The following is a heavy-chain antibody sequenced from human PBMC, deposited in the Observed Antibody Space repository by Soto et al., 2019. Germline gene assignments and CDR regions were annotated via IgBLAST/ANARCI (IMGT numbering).Heavy chain of an antibody. Sequence: QVQLVQSGAEVKKPGSSVKVSCKASGGTFSSYAISWVRQAPGQGLEWMGGIIPIFGTANYAQKFQGRVTITADESTSTAYMELSSLRSEDTAVYYCARDRRPHRITMVRGVIRESPHEYYFDYWGQGTLVTVSS. D-gene: IGHD3-10*01. CDR1: GGTFSSYA. CDR2: IIPIFGTA. CDR3: ARDRRPHRITMVRGVIRESPHEYYFDY. J-gene: IGHJ4*02. V-gene: IGHV1-69*01.